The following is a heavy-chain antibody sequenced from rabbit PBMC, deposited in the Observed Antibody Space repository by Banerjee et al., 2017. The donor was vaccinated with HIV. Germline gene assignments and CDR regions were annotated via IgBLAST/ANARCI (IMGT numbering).Heavy chain of an antibody. CDR2: INTSSGNT. J-gene: IGHJ4*01. CDR3: ARWHSASSSAYPL. CDR1: GFSFNTNYV. Sequence: QEQLEESGGDLVKPEGSLTLTCTASGFSFNTNYVMCWVRQAPGKGLEWIACINTSSGNTVYANWAKGRFTISKTSSTTVTLQMTSLTVADTATYFCARWHSASSSAYPLWGQGTLVTVS. V-gene: IGHV1S45*01. D-gene: IGHD1-1*01.